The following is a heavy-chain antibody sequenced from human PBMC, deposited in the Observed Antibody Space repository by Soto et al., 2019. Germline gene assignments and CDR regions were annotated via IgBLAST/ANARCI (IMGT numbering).Heavy chain of an antibody. Sequence: PSETPSLTCTVSGGSISSSSYYWGWVRQPPGKGVGGVGSIYYSGSTYYNPSLKSRVTISVDTSKDQFSLKLSSVTAADTAVYYCARLDRGDSSGYLIHFDYWGQGTLVTVSS. D-gene: IGHD3-22*01. CDR3: ARLDRGDSSGYLIHFDY. J-gene: IGHJ4*02. CDR2: IYYSGST. V-gene: IGHV4-39*01. CDR1: GGSISSSSYY.